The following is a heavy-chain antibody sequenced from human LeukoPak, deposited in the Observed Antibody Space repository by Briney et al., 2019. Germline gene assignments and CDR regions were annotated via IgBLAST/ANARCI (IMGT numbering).Heavy chain of an antibody. V-gene: IGHV1-69*13. D-gene: IGHD3-10*01. Sequence: GASVKVSCKASGGTFSSYAISWVRQAPGQGLEWMGGIIPIFGTANYAQKFQGRVTITADESTSTAYMELSSLRSEDTAVYYCAREMGDREFYFDYWGQGTLVTVSS. CDR1: GGTFSSYA. CDR3: AREMGDREFYFDY. CDR2: IIPIFGTA. J-gene: IGHJ4*02.